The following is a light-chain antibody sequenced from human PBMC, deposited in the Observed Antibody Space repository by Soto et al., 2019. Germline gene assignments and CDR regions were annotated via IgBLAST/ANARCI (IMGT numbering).Light chain of an antibody. CDR3: QLYGISPH. CDR2: GAS. Sequence: TQSPATLSVSPGERVTFSCRASQSISSSYLSWYQQKPGQAPRLVVYGASSRATGIPDRFSGSGSGTDFTLTISRLEPEDFAVYYCQLYGISPHFGQGTRLEIK. V-gene: IGKV3-20*01. CDR1: QSISSSY. J-gene: IGKJ5*01.